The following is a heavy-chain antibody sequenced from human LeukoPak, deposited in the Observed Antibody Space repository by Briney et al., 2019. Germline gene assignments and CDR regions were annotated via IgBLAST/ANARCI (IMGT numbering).Heavy chain of an antibody. CDR1: GFTFSHYW. D-gene: IGHD3-22*01. Sequence: GGSLRPSCAASGFTFSHYWMTWVRQAPGKGLEWVANIKQDGNEKYYVDSVKGRFTISRDNAKNSLYLQMNSLRAEDTAVYYCARDSSGYYSDYWGQGTLVTVSS. CDR2: IKQDGNEK. V-gene: IGHV3-7*01. CDR3: ARDSSGYYSDY. J-gene: IGHJ4*02.